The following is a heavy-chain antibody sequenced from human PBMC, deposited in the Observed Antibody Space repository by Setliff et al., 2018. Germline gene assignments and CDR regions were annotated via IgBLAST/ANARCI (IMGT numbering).Heavy chain of an antibody. CDR2: INHGGHT. Sequence: PSETLSLTCAVYGDSFSDYYWSWIRQPPGQGLERIEEINHGGHTNYSPSLRSRVTMSVDTSKKQLSLKLSSVTAADTAVYYCRFWSGYYQNDYWGQGTLVTVSS. D-gene: IGHD3-3*01. CDR3: RFWSGYYQNDY. V-gene: IGHV4-34*01. CDR1: GDSFSDYY. J-gene: IGHJ4*02.